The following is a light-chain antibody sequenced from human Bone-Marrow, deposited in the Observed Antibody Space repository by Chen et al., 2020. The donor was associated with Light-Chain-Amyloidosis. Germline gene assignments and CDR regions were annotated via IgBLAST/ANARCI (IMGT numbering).Light chain of an antibody. J-gene: IGLJ3*02. Sequence: HAVLPQAASLSASPGSSARHTRTLRSVIYVAAYRIYWYQQKPGSPPRYLLRYKSDSNKQQGSGVPSRFSGSKGVSANAGILLISGLQSEDGADYYCMIWHNSQGVFGGGTKLTVL. CDR3: MIWHNSQGV. CDR1: SVIYVAAYR. CDR2: YKSDSNK. V-gene: IGLV5-45*01.